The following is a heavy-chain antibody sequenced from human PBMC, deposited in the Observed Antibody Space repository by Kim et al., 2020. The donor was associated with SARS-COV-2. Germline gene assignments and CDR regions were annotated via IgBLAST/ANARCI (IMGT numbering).Heavy chain of an antibody. V-gene: IGHV3-33*05. D-gene: IGHD1-26*01. CDR3: ARALGGSIVSLFDI. CDR1: GFTFSSYG. CDR2: ISYDGSNK. Sequence: GGSLRLSCAASGFTFSSYGMHLVRQAPGKGLEWVAVISYDGSNKYYADSVKGRFTISRDNSKNTLYLQMNSLRAEDTAVYYCARALGGSIVSLFDIWGQGTMVTVSS. J-gene: IGHJ3*02.